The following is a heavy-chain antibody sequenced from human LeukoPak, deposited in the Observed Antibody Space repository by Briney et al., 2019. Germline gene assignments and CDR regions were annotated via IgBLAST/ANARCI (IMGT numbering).Heavy chain of an antibody. D-gene: IGHD6-13*01. Sequence: GASVKVSCKASGYTFTSYGISWVRQAPGQGLEWMGWISAYNGNTNYAQKFQGRVTITADESTSTAYMELSSLRSEDTAVYYCAREGVAGTGLDFWGQGTLVTVSS. CDR2: ISAYNGNT. CDR3: AREGVAGTGLDF. CDR1: GYTFTSYG. J-gene: IGHJ4*02. V-gene: IGHV1-18*01.